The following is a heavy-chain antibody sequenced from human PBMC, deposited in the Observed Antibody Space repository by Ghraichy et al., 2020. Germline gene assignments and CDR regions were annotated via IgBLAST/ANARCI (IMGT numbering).Heavy chain of an antibody. V-gene: IGHV3-20*01. CDR1: GFTFDDYG. CDR3: ARVRQLVYGDLDY. J-gene: IGHJ4*02. CDR2: INWNGGST. Sequence: GESLNISCAASGFTFDDYGMSWVRQAPGKGLEWVSGINWNGGSTGYADSVKGRFTISRDNAKNSLYLQMNSLRAEDTALYHCARVRQLVYGDLDYWGQGTLVTVSS. D-gene: IGHD6-13*01.